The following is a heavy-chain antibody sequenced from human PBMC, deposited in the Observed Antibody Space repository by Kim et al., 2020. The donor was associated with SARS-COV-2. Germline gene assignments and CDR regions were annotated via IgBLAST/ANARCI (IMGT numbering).Heavy chain of an antibody. CDR2: INPNSGGT. V-gene: IGHV1-2*06. J-gene: IGHJ5*02. D-gene: IGHD3-3*01. CDR1: GYTFTGYY. Sequence: ASVKVSCKASGYTFTGYYMHWVRQAPGQGLEWMGRINPNSGGTNYAQKFQGRVTMTRDTSISTAYMELSRLRSDDTAVYYCAREGMETIFGVVTGWFDPWGQGTLVTVSS. CDR3: AREGMETIFGVVTGWFDP.